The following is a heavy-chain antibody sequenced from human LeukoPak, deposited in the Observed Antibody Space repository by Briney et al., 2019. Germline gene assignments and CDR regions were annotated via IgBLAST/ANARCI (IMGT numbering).Heavy chain of an antibody. CDR1: GFTFSTYA. V-gene: IGHV3-23*01. J-gene: IGHJ6*03. D-gene: IGHD1-26*01. CDR2: ISGSGGST. CDR3: ARDPYSGTYSDYYYYYMDV. Sequence: GGSLRLSCAASGFTFSTYAMSWVRQAPGKGLEWVSAISGSGGSTYYADSVKGRFTISRDNSKNTLYLQMNSLRAEDTAVYYCARDPYSGTYSDYYYYYMDVWGKGTTVTVSS.